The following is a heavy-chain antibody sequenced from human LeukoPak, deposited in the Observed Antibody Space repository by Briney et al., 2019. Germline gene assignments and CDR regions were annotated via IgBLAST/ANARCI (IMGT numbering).Heavy chain of an antibody. CDR2: INTNTGNP. V-gene: IGHV7-4-1*02. J-gene: IGHJ5*02. CDR1: GYTFTSYA. D-gene: IGHD3-9*01. Sequence: ASVKVSCKASGYTFTSYAMHWVRQAPGQGLEWMGWINTNTGNPTYAQGFTGRFVFSLDTSVSTAYLQISSLKAEDTAVYHCARHHLQQPIFVWFDPWGQGTLVTVSS. CDR3: ARHHLQQPIFVWFDP.